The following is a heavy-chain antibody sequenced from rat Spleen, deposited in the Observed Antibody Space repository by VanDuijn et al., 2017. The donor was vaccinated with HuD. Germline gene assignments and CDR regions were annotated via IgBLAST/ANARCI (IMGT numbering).Heavy chain of an antibody. CDR3: ARVTTMGHVMDA. J-gene: IGHJ4*01. Sequence: EVQLVESGGGLVQPGRSLKLSCVASGFTFNKYWMTWIRPAPGRGLEWVVSITNTGGSTYYPDSVKGRFTISRDNAKSTLYLQMNSLRSEDTATYYCARVTTMGHVMDAWGQGASVTVSS. CDR1: GFTFNKYW. D-gene: IGHD1-7*01. CDR2: ITNTGGST. V-gene: IGHV5-31*01.